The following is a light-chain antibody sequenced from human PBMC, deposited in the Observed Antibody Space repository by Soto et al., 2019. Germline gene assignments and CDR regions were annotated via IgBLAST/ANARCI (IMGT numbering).Light chain of an antibody. CDR1: QSVSSY. Sequence: EIVLTQSPATLSFSPGERATLSCRASQSVSSYLAWYQQKPGQAPRLLIYDASNRATGIPARFSGSGSGTDFTLTISSLEPEDFAVYYCQQRSNYALTFGGGTKVDIK. CDR3: QQRSNYALT. J-gene: IGKJ4*01. V-gene: IGKV3-11*01. CDR2: DAS.